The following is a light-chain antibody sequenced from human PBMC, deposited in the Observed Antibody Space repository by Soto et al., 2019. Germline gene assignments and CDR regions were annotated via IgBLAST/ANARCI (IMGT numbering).Light chain of an antibody. V-gene: IGKV1-6*01. CDR1: QDIRND. CDR2: AAY. J-gene: IGKJ2*03. Sequence: AVQMTQSPSSLSASVGDRVTITCRASQDIRNDLGWYQQKPGKAPKVLIYAAYTLPSGVPSRFSGSRSGTEFTLTISSLQPDDSATYYCLQDYLFPYSFGQGTKLEIK. CDR3: LQDYLFPYS.